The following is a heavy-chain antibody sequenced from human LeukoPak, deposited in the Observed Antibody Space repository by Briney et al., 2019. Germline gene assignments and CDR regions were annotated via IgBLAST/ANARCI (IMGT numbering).Heavy chain of an antibody. CDR1: GFIFSDYI. D-gene: IGHD6-19*01. J-gene: IGHJ4*02. CDR2: IRSEGSST. Sequence: QSGGSLRLSCVASGFIFSDYIMHWVRQAPGKGLEYVSAIRSEGSSTVYPNSVKGRFTISRDNSKSTLYLHLGSLRAEDTAVYYCTRRYGDHSGWAGYHDSWGQGTLVTVSA. CDR3: TRRYGDHSGWAGYHDS. V-gene: IGHV3-64*01.